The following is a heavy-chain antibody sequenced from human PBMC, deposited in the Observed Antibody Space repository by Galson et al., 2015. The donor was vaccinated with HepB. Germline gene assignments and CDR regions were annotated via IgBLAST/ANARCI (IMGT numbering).Heavy chain of an antibody. CDR1: RFAFSSYS. CDR3: ARDDVVVVPATREIGFDP. D-gene: IGHD2-15*01. CDR2: ISSSGNYI. Sequence: LRLSCAASRFAFSSYSMNWVRQAPGKGLEWVSSISSSGNYIYYADSVKGRFTISRDNAKNSLYLQMNSLRAEDTAVYYCARDDVVVVPATREIGFDPWGQGTLVTVSS. J-gene: IGHJ5*02. V-gene: IGHV3-21*01.